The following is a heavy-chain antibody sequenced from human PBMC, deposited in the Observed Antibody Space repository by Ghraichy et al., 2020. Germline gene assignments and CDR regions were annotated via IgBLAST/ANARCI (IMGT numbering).Heavy chain of an antibody. D-gene: IGHD1-26*01. J-gene: IGHJ4*02. CDR3: MGGRAGAPFDY. CDR1: GGSISTYY. CDR2: MYYSRSS. V-gene: IGHV4-59*08. Sequence: SCTVSGGSISTYYWTWIRQPPGKGLEWIGNMYYSRSSNYNPSLKSRVTISVDTSKNQISLKMSSVTAADTAVYYCMGGRAGAPFDYWGQGTLVTVSS.